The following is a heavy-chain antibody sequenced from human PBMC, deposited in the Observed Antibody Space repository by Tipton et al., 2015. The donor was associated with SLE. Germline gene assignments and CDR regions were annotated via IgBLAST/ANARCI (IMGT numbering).Heavy chain of an antibody. CDR1: GGSISSGDYY. CDR2: IYYSGST. J-gene: IGHJ3*02. CDR3: ARGLGVVVAVAFDI. Sequence: TLSLTCTVSGGSISSGDYYWSWIRQPPGKGLEWIGYIYYSGSTYYNPSPKSRVTISVDPSKNQFSLKLSSVTAADTAVYYCARGLGVVVAVAFDIWGQGTMVTVSS. D-gene: IGHD2-15*01. V-gene: IGHV4-30-4*01.